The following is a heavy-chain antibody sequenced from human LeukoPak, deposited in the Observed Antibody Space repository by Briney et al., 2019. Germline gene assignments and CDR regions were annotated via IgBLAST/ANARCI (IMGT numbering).Heavy chain of an antibody. CDR2: INHNGSAV. J-gene: IGHJ4*02. CDR1: RFPFSGYW. D-gene: IGHD4-17*01. Sequence: PGGSLRLSCAGSRFPFSGYWMTWVRQAPGKGLFWLGNINHNGSAVYYVDSIKGRFTISRDNAKASLFLQMNNLGVEDTAVYYCARVGHGDRVIDFWGQGALVTVSS. CDR3: ARVGHGDRVIDF. V-gene: IGHV3-7*01.